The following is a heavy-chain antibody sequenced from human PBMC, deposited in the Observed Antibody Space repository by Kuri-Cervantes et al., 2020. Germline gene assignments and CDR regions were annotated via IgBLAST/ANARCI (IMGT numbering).Heavy chain of an antibody. CDR1: GGTFSSYA. CDR2: ISTYGGDT. J-gene: IGHJ3*02. CDR3: ARGWGEDPFDI. V-gene: IGHV1-18*01. D-gene: IGHD3-16*01. Sequence: ASVKVSCKASGGTFSSYAISWVRQAPGQGLEWMGWISTYGGDTNYAQKLQGRVTMTTERSTSTAYMELRSLTSDDTAVYYCARGWGEDPFDIWGQGTMVTVSS.